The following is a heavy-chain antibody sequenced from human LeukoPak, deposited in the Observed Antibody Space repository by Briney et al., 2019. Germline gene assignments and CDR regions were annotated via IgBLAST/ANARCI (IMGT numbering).Heavy chain of an antibody. CDR2: FNTNTGTP. CDR1: GS. CDR3: ARDIAVAAFEY. J-gene: IGHJ4*02. V-gene: IGHV7-4-1*02. D-gene: IGHD6-19*01. Sequence: ASVKVSCKASGSINWVRQAPGQGLEWMGWFNTNTGTPAYAQGFTGRFVFSLDTSVSTAYLQISSLKAEDTAVYYCARDIAVAAFEYWGQGTLVTVSS.